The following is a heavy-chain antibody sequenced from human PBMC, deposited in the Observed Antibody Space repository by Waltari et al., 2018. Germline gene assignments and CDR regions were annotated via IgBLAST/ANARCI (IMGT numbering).Heavy chain of an antibody. V-gene: IGHV4-39*01. CDR3: ARIKTVAGTNWFDP. Sequence: QLQLQESGPGLVKPSETLSLPCTVSGGSISSSSYYWGWIRPPPGKGLEWIGSIYYSGSTYYNPSLKSRVNISVDTSKNQFSLKLSSVTAADTAVYYCARIKTVAGTNWFDPWGQGTLVTVSS. CDR2: IYYSGST. J-gene: IGHJ5*02. CDR1: GGSISSSSYY. D-gene: IGHD6-19*01.